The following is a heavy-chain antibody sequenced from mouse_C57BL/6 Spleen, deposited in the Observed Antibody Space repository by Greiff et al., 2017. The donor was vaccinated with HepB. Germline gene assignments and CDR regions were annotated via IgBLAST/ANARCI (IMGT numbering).Heavy chain of an antibody. CDR1: GYTFTDYE. CDR2: IDPETGGT. CDR3: TREDDYDGLFDY. J-gene: IGHJ2*01. D-gene: IGHD2-4*01. Sequence: QVQLKESGAELVRPGASVTLSCKASGYTFTDYEMHWVKQTPVHGLEWIGAIDPETGGTAYNQKFKGKAILTADKSSSTAYMELRSLTSEDSAVYYCTREDDYDGLFDYWGQGTTLTVSS. V-gene: IGHV1-15*01.